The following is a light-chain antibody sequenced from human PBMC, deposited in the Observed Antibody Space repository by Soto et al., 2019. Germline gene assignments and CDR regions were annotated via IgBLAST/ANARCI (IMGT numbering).Light chain of an antibody. Sequence: EILLTQSPDTLSLSPGERATLSCRASQSIGISYLAWYQQKPGQAPRLVIHGTSNRATGIPDRFSGRGSGTDFTLTVIRLDREDVAVYYCQQYGSRVRTFGQRTKVDI. CDR1: QSIGISY. J-gene: IGKJ1*01. CDR3: QQYGSRVRT. CDR2: GTS. V-gene: IGKV3-20*01.